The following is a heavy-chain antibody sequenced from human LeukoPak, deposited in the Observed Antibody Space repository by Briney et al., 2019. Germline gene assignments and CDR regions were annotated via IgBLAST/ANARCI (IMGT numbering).Heavy chain of an antibody. J-gene: IGHJ4*02. CDR2: INGDASST. D-gene: IGHD5-18*01. CDR3: ARARGNTYGYFEY. CDR1: GLTLSGYW. V-gene: IGHV3-74*01. Sequence: GGSLRLSCAASGLTLSGYWMHWVRQAPGKGLVWVSRINGDASSTSYADSVTGRFIISKDNAKSTLYLQMNSLRVEDTAVYYCARARGNTYGYFEYWGQGTLVTVSS.